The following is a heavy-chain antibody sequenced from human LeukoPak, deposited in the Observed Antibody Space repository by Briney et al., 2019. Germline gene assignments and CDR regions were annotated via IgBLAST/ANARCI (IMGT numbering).Heavy chain of an antibody. CDR1: GYSISNGYY. Sequence: SETLSLTCTVSGYSISNGYYWGWIRQPPGKGLEWIGRIYHCGYTYYNPSLKSRVTIAVDTSKNQFSLKLRSVTAADTAVYFCARGNYYGSGSYYSDYWGQGTLVTASS. CDR3: ARGNYYGSGSYYSDY. J-gene: IGHJ4*02. V-gene: IGHV4-38-2*02. CDR2: IYHCGYT. D-gene: IGHD3-10*01.